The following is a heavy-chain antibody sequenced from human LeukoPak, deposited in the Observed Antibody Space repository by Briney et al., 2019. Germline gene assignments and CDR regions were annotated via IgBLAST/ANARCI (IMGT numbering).Heavy chain of an antibody. V-gene: IGHV1-8*03. D-gene: IGHD3-22*01. J-gene: IGHJ4*02. Sequence: ASVXXXCXAXGYTFTSYDXNWVRQAAGQGLEWMGLMNPNSANSGYPQNFPATFTITRNTSISTAYMELSSLRSEDTAVYYCARRSISSGGSFDYWGQGTLVTVSS. CDR3: ARRSISSGGSFDY. CDR2: MNPNSANS. CDR1: GYTFTSYD.